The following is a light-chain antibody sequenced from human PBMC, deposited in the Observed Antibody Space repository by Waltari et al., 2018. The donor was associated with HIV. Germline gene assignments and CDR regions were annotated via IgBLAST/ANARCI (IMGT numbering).Light chain of an antibody. CDR2: DVI. V-gene: IGLV2-8*01. Sequence: QSALTQPPSASGSPGQSVTLSCTGTSSDVGGYNYVSWHQQHPGKAPKLMIYDVIKRPSGFPDRFSGSKSVNTASLTVSGLQPEDEADYYCSSHAGSKVVFGGGTRLTVL. J-gene: IGLJ2*01. CDR1: SSDVGGYNY. CDR3: SSHAGSKVV.